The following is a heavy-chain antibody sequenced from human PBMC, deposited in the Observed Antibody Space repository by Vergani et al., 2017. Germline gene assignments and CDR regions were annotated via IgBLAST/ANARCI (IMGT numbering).Heavy chain of an antibody. CDR3: AQISRRGGDYVRSYCYYGMDV. Sequence: QVTLRESGPALVKPIQTLSLTCTFPGFSLSTSGMCVSWIRQPTGKALEWLALIDWDDDKYYSTSLKTRLTIPKETSKNQIVLTMTNMDPVDTATYYCAQISRRGGDYVRSYCYYGMDVWGQGP. J-gene: IGHJ6*02. CDR2: IDWDDDK. CDR1: GFSLSTSGMC. D-gene: IGHD3-16*01. V-gene: IGHV2-70*01.